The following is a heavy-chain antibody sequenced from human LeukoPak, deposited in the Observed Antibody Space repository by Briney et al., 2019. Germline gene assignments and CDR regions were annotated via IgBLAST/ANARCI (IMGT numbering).Heavy chain of an antibody. CDR2: MNPNSGNT. Sequence: ASVKVSCKASGYTFTSYDINWVRQATGQGLEWMGWMNPNSGNTGYAQKFQGRVTMTRNTSISTAYMELSSLRSEDTAVCYCARGYYYDSRDAFDIWGQGTMVTVSS. CDR3: ARGYYYDSRDAFDI. J-gene: IGHJ3*02. CDR1: GYTFTSYD. D-gene: IGHD3-22*01. V-gene: IGHV1-8*01.